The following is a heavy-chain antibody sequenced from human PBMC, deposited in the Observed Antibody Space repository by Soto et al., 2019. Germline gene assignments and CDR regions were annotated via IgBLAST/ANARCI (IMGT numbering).Heavy chain of an antibody. CDR1: GYTFTAYS. CDR3: AREASAVISLDY. D-gene: IGHD6-19*01. V-gene: IGHV1-2*02. Sequence: GPPVKVSCKASGYTFTAYSMHWVRQAPGQGLEWVGWFNPNSGDTIYAQKFQGRVTLTRDTSIGTAYMELYSLTSDDTAVYYCAREASAVISLDYWGQGTLVTVSS. J-gene: IGHJ4*02. CDR2: FNPNSGDT.